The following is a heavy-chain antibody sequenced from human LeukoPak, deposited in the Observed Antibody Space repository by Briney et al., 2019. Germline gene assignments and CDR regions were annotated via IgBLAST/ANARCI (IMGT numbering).Heavy chain of an antibody. D-gene: IGHD2-2*01. V-gene: IGHV1-46*01. Sequence: ASVKVSCKASGYTFTNYYMHWVRQAPGQGLEWMGLINPSGGSTSYAQKFQGRVTMTRDMSTSTVYMELSSLRSEDTAVYYCARDSDLYCSSTSCYSGRLDYWGQGTLVTVSS. CDR1: GYTFTNYY. CDR3: ARDSDLYCSSTSCYSGRLDY. CDR2: INPSGGST. J-gene: IGHJ4*02.